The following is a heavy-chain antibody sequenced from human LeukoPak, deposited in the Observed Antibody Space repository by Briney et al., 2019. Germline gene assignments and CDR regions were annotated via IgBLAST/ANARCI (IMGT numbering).Heavy chain of an antibody. V-gene: IGHV4-30-4*01. Sequence: SETLSLTCTVSGGSISSGDYYWSWIRQPPGKGLEWIGYIYYSGSTYYNPSLKSRVTISVDTSKNQFSLKLSSVTAADTAVYYCARAGDSSSFPYYYYGMDVWGQGTTVTVSS. CDR1: GGSISSGDYY. D-gene: IGHD6-6*01. J-gene: IGHJ6*02. CDR3: ARAGDSSSFPYYYYGMDV. CDR2: IYYSGST.